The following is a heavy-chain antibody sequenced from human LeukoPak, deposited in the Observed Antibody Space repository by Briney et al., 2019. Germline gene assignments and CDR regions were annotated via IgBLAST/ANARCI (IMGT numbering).Heavy chain of an antibody. J-gene: IGHJ6*02. CDR3: ARGFRVTAIGGLRYGMDV. CDR2: INHSGST. D-gene: IGHD2-21*02. V-gene: IGHV4-34*01. Sequence: PSETLSLTCAVYGGSFSGYYWSWIRQPPGKGLEWIGEINHSGSTNYNPSLKSRVTISVDTSKNQFSLKLSSVTAADTAVYYCARGFRVTAIGGLRYGMDVWGQGTTVTVSS. CDR1: GGSFSGYY.